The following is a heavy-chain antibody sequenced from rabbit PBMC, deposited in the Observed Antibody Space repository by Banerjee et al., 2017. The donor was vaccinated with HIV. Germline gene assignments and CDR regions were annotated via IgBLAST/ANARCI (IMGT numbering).Heavy chain of an antibody. CDR1: GFSFSSSYW. Sequence: QSLEESGGDLVKPGASLTLSCTASGFSFSSSYWICWVRQAPGKGLEWVACFHTSRSGAIYYATWAKGRFTISKPSSTTVTLQMTSLTAADTATYFCARDTGSSFSSYGMDLWGQGTLVTVS. J-gene: IGHJ6*01. CDR2: FHTSRSGAI. V-gene: IGHV1S40*01. CDR3: ARDTGSSFSSYGMDL. D-gene: IGHD8-1*01.